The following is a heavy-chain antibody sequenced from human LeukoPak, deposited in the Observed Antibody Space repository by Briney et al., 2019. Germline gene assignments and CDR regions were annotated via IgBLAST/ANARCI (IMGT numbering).Heavy chain of an antibody. Sequence: GRSLRLSCAASGFTFDDYAMHWVRQAPGKGLEWVSGISWNSGSIGYADSVKGRFTISRDNAKNSLYLQVNSLRAEDTAVYYCARNAFEIWGQGTMVTVSS. J-gene: IGHJ3*02. CDR2: ISWNSGSI. CDR3: ARNAFEI. CDR1: GFTFDDYA. V-gene: IGHV3-9*01.